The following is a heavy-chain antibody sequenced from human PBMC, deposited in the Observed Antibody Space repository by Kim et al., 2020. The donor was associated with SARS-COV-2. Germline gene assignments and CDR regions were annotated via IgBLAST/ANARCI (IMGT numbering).Heavy chain of an antibody. D-gene: IGHD6-19*01. J-gene: IGHJ4*02. CDR2: LSGDGGTT. Sequence: GGSLRLSCAASGFTFADSVMHWVRQAPGKGLEWVALLSGDGGTTYYADSVKGRFTISRDNSKDSLYLQMNSLRTDVTAFYYCSKASGWLPRNWGQGTLVTVSS. V-gene: IGHV3-43*02. CDR1: GFTFADSV. CDR3: SKASGWLPRN.